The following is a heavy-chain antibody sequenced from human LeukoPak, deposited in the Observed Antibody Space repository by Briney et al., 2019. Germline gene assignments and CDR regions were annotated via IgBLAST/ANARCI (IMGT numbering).Heavy chain of an antibody. CDR3: ARAYYYDSSGSLRFDY. V-gene: IGHV1-69*02. D-gene: IGHD3-22*01. CDR2: IIPILGIA. Sequence: SVKVSCKASGGTFSSYTISWVRQAPGQGPEWMGRIIPILGIANYAQKFQGRVTITADKSTSTAYMELSSLRSEDTAVYYCARAYYYDSSGSLRFDYWGQGTLVTVSS. J-gene: IGHJ4*02. CDR1: GGTFSSYT.